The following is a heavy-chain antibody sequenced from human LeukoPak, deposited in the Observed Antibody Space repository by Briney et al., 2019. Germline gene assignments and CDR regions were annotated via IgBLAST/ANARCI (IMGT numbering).Heavy chain of an antibody. CDR1: GFTFRNHG. CDR2: ISYDGSNK. CDR3: AKARIQLWSPVYYYYGMDV. V-gene: IGHV3-30*18. Sequence: GGSLRLSCSASGFTFRNHGMHWVRQAPGKGLEWVAVISYDGSNKYYADSVKGRFTISRDNSKNTLYLQMNSLRAEDTAVYYCAKARIQLWSPVYYYYGMDVWGQGTTVTVSS. J-gene: IGHJ6*02. D-gene: IGHD5-18*01.